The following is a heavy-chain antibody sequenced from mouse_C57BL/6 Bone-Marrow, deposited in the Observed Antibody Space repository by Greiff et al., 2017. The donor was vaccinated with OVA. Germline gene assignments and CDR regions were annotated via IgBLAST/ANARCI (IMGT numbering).Heavy chain of an antibody. J-gene: IGHJ3*01. Sequence: VQLQQSGPELVKPGASVKISCKASGYTFTDYYMNWVKQSHGKSLEWIGDINPNNGGTSYNQKFKGKATLTVDKSSSTAYMELRSLTSEDSAVYYCARILRDWGQGTLVTVSA. D-gene: IGHD1-1*01. CDR2: INPNNGGT. CDR1: GYTFTDYY. V-gene: IGHV1-26*01. CDR3: ARILRD.